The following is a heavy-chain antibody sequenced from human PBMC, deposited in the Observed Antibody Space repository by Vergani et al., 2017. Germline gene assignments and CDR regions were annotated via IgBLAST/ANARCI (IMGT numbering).Heavy chain of an antibody. Sequence: EVQLLESGGGLVQPGGSLRLSCAASGFTFSSYAMSWVRQAPGKGLEWVSAISGSGGSTYYADSVKGRFTISRDNSKNTLYLQMNSLRAEDTAVYYCAKDRIDGIPLPHYFDYWGQGTLVTVSS. CDR3: AKDRIDGIPLPHYFDY. D-gene: IGHD5-24*01. V-gene: IGHV3-23*01. CDR1: GFTFSSYA. CDR2: ISGSGGST. J-gene: IGHJ4*02.